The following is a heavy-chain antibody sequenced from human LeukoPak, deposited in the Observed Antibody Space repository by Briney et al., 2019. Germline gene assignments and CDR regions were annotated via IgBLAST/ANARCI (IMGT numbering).Heavy chain of an antibody. J-gene: IGHJ4*02. V-gene: IGHV3-23*01. CDR1: GLTFSSYA. CDR2: ITTSGGTT. Sequence: PGGSLRLSCATSGLTFSSYAMSWVRQAPGKGLEWVSGITTSGGTTFYADSVKGRLTISSDYSKNTLYLQMNSLRAEDTAVYYCAIKSRTSSPPIHWGQGTLVTVSS. CDR3: AIKSRTSSPPIH. D-gene: IGHD2-2*01.